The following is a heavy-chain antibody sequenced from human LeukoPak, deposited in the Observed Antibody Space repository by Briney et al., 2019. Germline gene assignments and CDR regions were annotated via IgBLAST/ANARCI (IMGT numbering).Heavy chain of an antibody. D-gene: IGHD3-10*01. Sequence: QAGGSLRLSCAASGFTVSTNDMTWVRQAPGKGLEWVAVIWYDGSNKYYADSVKGRFTISRDNSKNTLYLQMNSLRAEDTAVYYCAREAEELLWFGDLADSWGQGTLVTVSS. CDR3: AREAEELLWFGDLADS. V-gene: IGHV3-33*08. J-gene: IGHJ4*02. CDR2: IWYDGSNK. CDR1: GFTVSTND.